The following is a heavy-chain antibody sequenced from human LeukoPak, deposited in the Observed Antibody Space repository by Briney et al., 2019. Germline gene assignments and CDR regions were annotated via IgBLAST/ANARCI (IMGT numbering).Heavy chain of an antibody. CDR2: MKQDGSEK. D-gene: IGHD2-15*01. J-gene: IGHJ6*03. Sequence: GGSLRLSCAASGFTFSSYWMSWVRQAPGKGLEWVANMKQDGSEKYYVDSVKGRFTISRDNAKNSLYLQMNSLRAEDTAVYYCAREGHCRGGSCYSDYYYYMDVWGKGTTVTVSS. CDR3: AREGHCRGGSCYSDYYYYMDV. CDR1: GFTFSSYW. V-gene: IGHV3-7*01.